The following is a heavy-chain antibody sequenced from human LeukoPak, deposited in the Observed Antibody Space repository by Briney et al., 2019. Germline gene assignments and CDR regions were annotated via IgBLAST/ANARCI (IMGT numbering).Heavy chain of an antibody. V-gene: IGHV4-38-2*02. Sequence: PSETLSLTCTVSGYSISSGYYWGWIRQPPGKGLEWIGSIYHSGSTYYNPSLKSRVTISVDTSKNQFSLKLSSVTAADTAVYYCARDRRSSGSTENWFDPWGQGTLVTVSS. J-gene: IGHJ5*02. CDR3: ARDRRSSGSTENWFDP. CDR2: IYHSGST. CDR1: GYSISSGYY. D-gene: IGHD6-19*01.